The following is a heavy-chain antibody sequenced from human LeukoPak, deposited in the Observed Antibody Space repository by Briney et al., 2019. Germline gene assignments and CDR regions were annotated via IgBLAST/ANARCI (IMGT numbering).Heavy chain of an antibody. Sequence: SETLSLTCTVSGGSISSYYWSWIRQPAGKGLEWLGRIYTSGSTNYNPSLRSRVTMSVDTSKNQFSLKLSSVTAADTAVYYCARAARSSGSYYFDYWGQGTLVTVSS. J-gene: IGHJ4*02. CDR1: GGSISSYY. CDR3: ARAARSSGSYYFDY. CDR2: IYTSGST. V-gene: IGHV4-4*07. D-gene: IGHD6-19*01.